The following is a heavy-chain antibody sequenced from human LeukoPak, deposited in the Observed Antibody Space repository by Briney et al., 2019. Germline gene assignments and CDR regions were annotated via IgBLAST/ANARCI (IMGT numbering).Heavy chain of an antibody. CDR1: GFTFSSYE. CDR2: IKSKTDGGTT. D-gene: IGHD1-7*01. J-gene: IGHJ3*02. V-gene: IGHV3-15*01. Sequence: GGSLRLSCAASGFTFSSYEMNWVRQAPGKGLEWVGRIKSKTDGGTTDYAAPVKGRFTISRDDSKNMLYLQMNSLKTEDTAIYYCTTVNYAAFDIWGQGTMVTVSS. CDR3: TTVNYAAFDI.